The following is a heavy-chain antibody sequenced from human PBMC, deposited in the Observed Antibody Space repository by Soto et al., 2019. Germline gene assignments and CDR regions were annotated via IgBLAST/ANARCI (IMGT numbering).Heavy chain of an antibody. CDR1: GYTFTGYY. J-gene: IGHJ6*02. CDR3: ARAYCSSTSCSPYYYYGMDV. CDR2: INPNSGGT. Sequence: QVQLVQSGAEVKKPGASVKVSCKASGYTFTGYYMHWVRQAPGQGLEWMGWINPNSGGTNYAQKLQGRVTMTRDTSISTAYMELSRLGSDDKAVYYCARAYCSSTSCSPYYYYGMDVWGQGTTVTVSS. D-gene: IGHD2-2*01. V-gene: IGHV1-2*02.